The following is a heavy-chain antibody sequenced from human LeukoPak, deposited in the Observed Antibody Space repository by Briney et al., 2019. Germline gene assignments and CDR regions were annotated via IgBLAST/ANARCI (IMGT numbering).Heavy chain of an antibody. CDR2: ISASGGST. CDR1: GFTFSSYA. D-gene: IGHD3-3*01. Sequence: GGSLRLSCAASGFTFSSYAMSWVRQAPGRGLEWVSAISASGGSTYYAGSVKGRFTISRDKSKNTLYLQMNSLRVEDTALYYCAKDWSGYYTDFDYWGQGTLVTVSS. J-gene: IGHJ4*02. V-gene: IGHV3-23*01. CDR3: AKDWSGYYTDFDY.